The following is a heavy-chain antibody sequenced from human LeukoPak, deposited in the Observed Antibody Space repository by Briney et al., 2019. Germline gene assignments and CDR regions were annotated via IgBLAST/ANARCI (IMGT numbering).Heavy chain of an antibody. CDR3: ARSSPSYHFDY. Sequence: TGGSLRLSCAASGFTFSSYEMNWVRQAPGKGLEWVSYISSSGSTIYYADSVKGRFTISRDNAKNTLYLQMNSLRAEDTAVYYCARSSPSYHFDYWGQGTLVTVSS. J-gene: IGHJ4*02. V-gene: IGHV3-48*03. CDR2: ISSSGSTI. D-gene: IGHD1-26*01. CDR1: GFTFSSYE.